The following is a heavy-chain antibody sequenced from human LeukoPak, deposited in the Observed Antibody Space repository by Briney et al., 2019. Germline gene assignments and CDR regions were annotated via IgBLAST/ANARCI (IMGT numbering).Heavy chain of an antibody. V-gene: IGHV3-48*03. J-gene: IGHJ4*02. CDR2: ISGSGSSI. CDR1: GFTFSNG. CDR3: ARDLGGDGYDNY. D-gene: IGHD5-24*01. Sequence: TGGSLRLSCAASGFTFSNGMNWVRQAPGKGLEWLSYISGSGSSIYYADSVKGRFAISRDNAKKSLYLQMSSLRAEDTAVYYCARDLGGDGYDNYWGQGTLVTVSS.